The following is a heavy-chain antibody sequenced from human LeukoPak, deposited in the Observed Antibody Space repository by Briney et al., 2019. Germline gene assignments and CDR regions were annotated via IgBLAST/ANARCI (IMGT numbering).Heavy chain of an antibody. D-gene: IGHD6-19*01. J-gene: IGHJ5*02. V-gene: IGHV4-34*01. Sequence: PSETLSLTCAVYGGSFSGYYWSWIRQPPGKGLEWIGEINHSGSTNYNPSLKSRVTISVDTSKNQFSLKLSSVAAADTAVYYCASPIAVAAPWGQGTLVTVSS. CDR1: GGSFSGYY. CDR2: INHSGST. CDR3: ASPIAVAAP.